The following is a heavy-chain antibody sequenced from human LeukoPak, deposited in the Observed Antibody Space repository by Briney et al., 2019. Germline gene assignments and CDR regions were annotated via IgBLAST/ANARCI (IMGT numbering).Heavy chain of an antibody. V-gene: IGHV3-53*01. CDR3: ARASWGYDFDS. CDR1: GFNFSHYY. J-gene: IGHJ4*02. Sequence: QTGGSLRLSCAVSGFNFSHYYMSWVRQAPGKGLEWVSVIYSNNTTYYAGAVKGRFTISRGNSNSTLYLQMNNLRVDDTAVYYCARASWGYDFDSWGLGTLVAVSS. D-gene: IGHD7-27*01. CDR2: IYSNNTT.